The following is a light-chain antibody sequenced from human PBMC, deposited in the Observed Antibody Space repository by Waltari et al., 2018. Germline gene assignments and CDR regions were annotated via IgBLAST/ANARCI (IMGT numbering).Light chain of an antibody. J-gene: IGKJ3*01. CDR3: QQFHTFT. Sequence: DIQLTQAPSFLSASVGASVSLACRASQGITNYLAWYQQKPGKAPKLLIYAASTLQSGVPARFSGSGSGTDFTLTISSLQPEDFATYYCQQFHTFTFGPGTKVDIK. CDR2: AAS. CDR1: QGITNY. V-gene: IGKV1-9*01.